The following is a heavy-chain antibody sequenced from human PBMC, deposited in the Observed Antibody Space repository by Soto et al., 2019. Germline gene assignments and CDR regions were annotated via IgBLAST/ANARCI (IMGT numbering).Heavy chain of an antibody. CDR3: ARDRPHLHETTGRIDS. V-gene: IGHV4-30-4*01. Sequence: PSETLSLTCTVSGGSVSGVDYFWSWIRQSPGKGLEWIGYIYYTGITHPNPSLKSRLTMAVDTSKNEFSLKLTSVSAADTAVYYCARDRPHLHETTGRIDSWGQGMLVTVPQ. CDR2: IYYTGIT. CDR1: GGSVSGVDYF. J-gene: IGHJ4*02. D-gene: IGHD1-7*01.